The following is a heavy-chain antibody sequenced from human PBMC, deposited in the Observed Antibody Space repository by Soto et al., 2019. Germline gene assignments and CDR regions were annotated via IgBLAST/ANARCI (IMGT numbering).Heavy chain of an antibody. J-gene: IGHJ6*02. Sequence: QVQLVESGGGVVQPGRSLRLSCAASGFTFSSYAMHWVRQAPGKGLEWVAVISYDGSNKYYADSVKGRFTISRDNSKNTLYLQMNSLRPEDTAVYYCARGGANGMDVWGQGTTVTVSS. V-gene: IGHV3-30-3*01. CDR3: ARGGANGMDV. CDR1: GFTFSSYA. CDR2: ISYDGSNK.